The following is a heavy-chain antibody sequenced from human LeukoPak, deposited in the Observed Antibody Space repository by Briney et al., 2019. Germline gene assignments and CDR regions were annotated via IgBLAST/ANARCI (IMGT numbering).Heavy chain of an antibody. CDR2: INPNSGST. CDR1: GYTFTGYY. V-gene: IGHV1-2*06. J-gene: IGHJ5*02. CDR3: ARMCSSTSCYGGFDP. Sequence: ASVKVSCKASGYTFTGYYMHWVREAPGQGLEWMGRINPNSGSTNYAQKFQGRVTRTRATAISTAYMELSRLRSDDTAVYSCARMCSSTSCYGGFDPWGQGTLVTVSS. D-gene: IGHD2-2*01.